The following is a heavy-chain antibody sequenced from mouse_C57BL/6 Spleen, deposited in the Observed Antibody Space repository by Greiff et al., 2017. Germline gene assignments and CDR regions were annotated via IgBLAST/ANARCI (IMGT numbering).Heavy chain of an antibody. J-gene: IGHJ2*01. V-gene: IGHV1-31*01. D-gene: IGHD4-1*01. CDR3: CALGDY. CDR2: IYPYNGVS. Sequence: VQLQQSGPELVQPGASVKISCKASGYSFTGYYMHWVTQSHGNILDWIGYIYPYNGVSSYNQKFKGKATLNVDKYSSTAYMELRSLKSEDSAVYYFCALGDYWGQDATLSVSS. CDR1: GYSFTGYY.